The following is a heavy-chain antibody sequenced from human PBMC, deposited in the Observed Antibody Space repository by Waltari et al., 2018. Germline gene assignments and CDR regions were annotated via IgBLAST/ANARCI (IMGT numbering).Heavy chain of an antibody. V-gene: IGHV1-69*05. CDR3: ASGGDSSSLRGAFDI. CDR2: IIPIFGTA. D-gene: IGHD6-13*01. CDR1: GGTFSSYA. Sequence: QVQLVQSGAEVKKPGSSVKVSCKASGGTFSSYAISWVRQAPGQGLEWMGGIIPIFGTANYAQKLQGRVTMTTDTSTSTAYMELRSLGSDDTAVYYCASGGDSSSLRGAFDIWGQGTMVTVSS. J-gene: IGHJ3*02.